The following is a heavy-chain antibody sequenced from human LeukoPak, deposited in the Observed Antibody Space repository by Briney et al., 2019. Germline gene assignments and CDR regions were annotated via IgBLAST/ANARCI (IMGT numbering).Heavy chain of an antibody. D-gene: IGHD3-3*01. CDR2: IKFDGSEK. J-gene: IGHJ4*02. V-gene: IGHV3-7*03. CDR1: GFTFSNYW. Sequence: GGSLRLSCAASGFTFSNYWMTWVRQAPGKGLEWVASIKFDGSEKYYVDSVKGRFTISRDNSKNTLYLQMNSLRAEDTAVYYCARGWYYDFWSGYLDYWGQGTLVTVSS. CDR3: ARGWYYDFWSGYLDY.